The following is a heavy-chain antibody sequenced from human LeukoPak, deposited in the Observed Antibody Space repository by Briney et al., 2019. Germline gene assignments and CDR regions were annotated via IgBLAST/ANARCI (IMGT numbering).Heavy chain of an antibody. Sequence: GGSLRLSCAASGFTFSSYSMNWVRQAPGKGLEWVSYISSSSSTIYYADSVKGRFTISRDNAKNSLYLQMNSLRAEDTAVYYCAKSAIINWGPVPVDPWGQGTLVTVSS. CDR2: ISSSSSTI. V-gene: IGHV3-48*01. D-gene: IGHD3-10*01. CDR3: AKSAIINWGPVPVDP. CDR1: GFTFSSYS. J-gene: IGHJ5*02.